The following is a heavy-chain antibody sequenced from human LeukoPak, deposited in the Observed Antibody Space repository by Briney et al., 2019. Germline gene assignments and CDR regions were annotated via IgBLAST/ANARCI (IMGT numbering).Heavy chain of an antibody. CDR2: ISGSGGGT. Sequence: GGSLRLSCAASGFTFSSYAMSWVRQAPGKGLEWVSAISGSGGGTYYADSVKGRFTISRDNSKNSLYLQMNSLRAEDTAVYYCARDNPWNWYFDLWGRGTLVTVSS. CDR3: ARDNPWNWYFDL. J-gene: IGHJ2*01. CDR1: GFTFSSYA. D-gene: IGHD3-3*01. V-gene: IGHV3-23*01.